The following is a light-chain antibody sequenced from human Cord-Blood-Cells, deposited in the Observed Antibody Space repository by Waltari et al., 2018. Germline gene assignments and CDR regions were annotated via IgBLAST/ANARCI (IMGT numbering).Light chain of an antibody. CDR2: AAS. V-gene: IGKV1-39*01. CDR3: QQSYSTPRT. CDR1: QSISSY. J-gene: IGKJ1*01. Sequence: DIHMTQSPSSLSASVGDRVTITCRASQSISSYLNWYQQKPGKAPKLLIYAASSLQSGVPSRFSGSGSGTDFTLTISRLQPEYFATYYCQQSYSTPRTFGQGTKVEIK.